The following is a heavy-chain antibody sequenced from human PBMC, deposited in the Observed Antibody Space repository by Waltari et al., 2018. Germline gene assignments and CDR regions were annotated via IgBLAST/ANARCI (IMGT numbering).Heavy chain of an antibody. J-gene: IGHJ4*02. V-gene: IGHV3-23*01. CDR3: AKGFDAYSSSWYIGY. CDR2: ISGSGGST. CDR1: GFTFSSYA. D-gene: IGHD6-13*01. Sequence: EVQLLESGGGLVQPGGSLRLSCAASGFTFSSYAMSWVRQAPGKGLEWVSAISGSGGSTYYADSVKGRFTISRDKSKNTLYLQMNSLRAEDTAVYYCAKGFDAYSSSWYIGYWGQGTLVTVSS.